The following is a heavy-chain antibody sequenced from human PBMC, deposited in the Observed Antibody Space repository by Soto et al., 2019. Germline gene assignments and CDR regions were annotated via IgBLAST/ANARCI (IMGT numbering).Heavy chain of an antibody. D-gene: IGHD3-3*01. CDR3: ARDHNDFWSGYYIDEHWFDP. CDR2: INSDGSST. J-gene: IGHJ5*02. V-gene: IGHV3-74*01. CDR1: GVTFSSYW. Sequence: HPGGSLRLSCAASGVTFSSYWMHWVRQAPGKGLVWVSRINSDGSSTSYADSVKGRFTISRDNAKNTLYLQMNSLRAEDTAVYYCARDHNDFWSGYYIDEHWFDPWGQGTLVTVSS.